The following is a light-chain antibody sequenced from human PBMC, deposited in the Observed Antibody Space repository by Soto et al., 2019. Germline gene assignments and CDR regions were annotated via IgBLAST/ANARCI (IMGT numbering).Light chain of an antibody. CDR1: QSTSTW. CDR3: QQYGRYRT. J-gene: IGKJ1*01. V-gene: IGKV1-5*03. CDR2: KAS. Sequence: DIQMTQSPSTLSASVGDRVTITCRASQSTSTWLAWYQHKPGKAPNLLIYKASSLESGVPSRFSGSGSGTEITLTIGSLQPDNVATYYCQQYGRYRTYGQGTKVEIK.